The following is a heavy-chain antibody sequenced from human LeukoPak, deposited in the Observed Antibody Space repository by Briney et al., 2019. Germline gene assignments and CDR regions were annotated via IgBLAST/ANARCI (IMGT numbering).Heavy chain of an antibody. CDR1: GYTFTNYG. V-gene: IGHV1-18*01. CDR2: IRDSHVAT. J-gene: IGHJ5*01. CDR3: ASDSHVERDDF. Sequence: GSVNDSCKASGYTFTNYGITGVRQAPGQGREWMGWIRDSHVATHYSETFHARIPLTTDTTTSTAYMELSSLVSGDTAVYSCASDSHVERDDFWGHATLITAAS. D-gene: IGHD1-1*01.